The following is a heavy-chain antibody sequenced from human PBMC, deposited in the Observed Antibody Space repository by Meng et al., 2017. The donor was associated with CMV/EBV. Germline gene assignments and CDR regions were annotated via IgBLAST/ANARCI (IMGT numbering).Heavy chain of an antibody. Sequence: SETLSLTCTVSGGSISSSSYYWGWIRQPPGKGLEWIGSIYYSGSTYYNPSLKSRVTISVDTSKNQFSRKLSSVTAADTAVYYCARDNGARPGRPYYYYGMDVWGQGTTVTVSS. V-gene: IGHV4-39*07. CDR1: GGSISSSSYY. CDR2: IYYSGST. D-gene: IGHD6-6*01. J-gene: IGHJ6*02. CDR3: ARDNGARPGRPYYYYGMDV.